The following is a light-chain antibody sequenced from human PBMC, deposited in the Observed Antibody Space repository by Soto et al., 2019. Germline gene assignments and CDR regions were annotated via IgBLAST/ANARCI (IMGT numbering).Light chain of an antibody. CDR3: QQYGSSPIT. V-gene: IGKV3-20*01. J-gene: IGKJ5*01. CDR1: QTVSSTY. CDR2: DAS. Sequence: EIVWTQSPGTLSLSPWEIATLSCGASQTVSSTYLAWYQQKPGQAPRLLIYDASIRATGIPDRFSGSGSGTDFTLTISRLEPEDFAVYYCQQYGSSPITFGQGTRLEIK.